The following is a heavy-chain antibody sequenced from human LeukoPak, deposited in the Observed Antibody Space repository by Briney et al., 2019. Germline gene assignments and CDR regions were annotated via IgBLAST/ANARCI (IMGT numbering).Heavy chain of an antibody. CDR2: IAHDGTT. V-gene: IGHV4-4*03. CDR3: TREDRPYGPFAY. Sequence: PETLSLTCGVSGGSIDITNYWSWVRQAPGKGLEWIGEIAHDGTTNYNPSLRSRVAMSFDRANNQFSLSLTSVTAADTAVYYCTREDRPYGPFAYWGQGVL. CDR1: GGSIDITNY. J-gene: IGHJ4*02. D-gene: IGHD4-17*01.